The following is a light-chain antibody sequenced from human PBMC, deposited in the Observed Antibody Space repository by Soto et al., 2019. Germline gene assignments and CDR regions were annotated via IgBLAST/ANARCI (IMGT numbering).Light chain of an antibody. CDR1: QSVSSN. CDR3: QQYNNWPPVRT. Sequence: EIVMTQSPATLSVSPGERATLSCRASQSVSSNLAWYQQKPGQAPRLLIYGASTRATGIPARFSGSESGTEFTLTISSLQSEDFAVYYCQQYNNWPPVRTFGQGTKVDIK. CDR2: GAS. V-gene: IGKV3-15*01. J-gene: IGKJ1*01.